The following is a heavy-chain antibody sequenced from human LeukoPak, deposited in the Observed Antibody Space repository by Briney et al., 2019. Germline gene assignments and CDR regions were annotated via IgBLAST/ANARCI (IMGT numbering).Heavy chain of an antibody. D-gene: IGHD3-10*01. CDR2: IKSKTDGGTT. CDR3: TTDTDYYGSGSYYIYYYYYGMDV. V-gene: IGHV3-15*01. CDR1: GFTFSNAW. Sequence: GGSLRLSCAASGFTFSNAWMSWVRQAPGKGLEWVGRIKSKTDGGTTDYAAPVKGRFTISRDDSKNTLYLQMNSLKTEDTAVYYCTTDTDYYGSGSYYIYYYYYGMDVWGKGTTVTVSS. J-gene: IGHJ6*04.